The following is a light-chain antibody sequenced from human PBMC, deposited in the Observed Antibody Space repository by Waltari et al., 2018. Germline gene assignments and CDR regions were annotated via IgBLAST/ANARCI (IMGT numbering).Light chain of an antibody. J-gene: IGLJ2*01. CDR3: MIWHSSAHVA. CDR1: SDINVAAYR. Sequence: QAVLTQPSSLSASPGASASLTCTLRSDINVAAYRVSWFQHKSGSPPQFLLRYKSDSDKKHGSGVPSRFSGSNDASANAGILLISGLQSEDEADYYCMIWHSSAHVAFGGGTKLTVL. CDR2: YKSDSDK. V-gene: IGLV5-45*02.